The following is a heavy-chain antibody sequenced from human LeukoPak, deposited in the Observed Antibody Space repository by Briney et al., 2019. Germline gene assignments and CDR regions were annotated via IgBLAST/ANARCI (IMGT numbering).Heavy chain of an antibody. J-gene: IGHJ4*02. Sequence: SETLSLTCTVSGGSISSYYWSWIRQPPGKGLEWIGYIYYSGSTNYNPSLKSRVTISVDTSKNQFSLKLSSVTAADTAVYYCARLPSYDFWSGYYEDYFDYWGQGTLVTVSS. CDR1: GGSISSYY. V-gene: IGHV4-59*08. CDR2: IYYSGST. CDR3: ARLPSYDFWSGYYEDYFDY. D-gene: IGHD3-3*01.